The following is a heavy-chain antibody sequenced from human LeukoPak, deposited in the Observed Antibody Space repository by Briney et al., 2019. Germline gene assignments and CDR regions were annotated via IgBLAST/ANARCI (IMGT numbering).Heavy chain of an antibody. CDR3: AKDITHDTVMFSFAS. D-gene: IGHD5-18*01. V-gene: IGHV3-9*01. CDR2: ISWNSGNI. J-gene: IGHJ4*02. Sequence: GGSLRLYGAASGFTFDDYAMHWVRQTPRKGLEWVSGISWNSGNIGYADSVKGRFTISRDNARNSLYLQMNSLRAEDTALYYCAKDITHDTVMFSFASWGQGTLVTVSS. CDR1: GFTFDDYA.